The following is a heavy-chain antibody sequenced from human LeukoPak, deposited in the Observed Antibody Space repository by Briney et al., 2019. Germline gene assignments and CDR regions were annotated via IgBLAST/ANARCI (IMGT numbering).Heavy chain of an antibody. V-gene: IGHV3-11*01. CDR3: ARDREDYYGSGSYPNLDY. CDR2: ISSSGSTI. CDR1: GFTFSDYY. D-gene: IGHD3-10*01. Sequence: GGSLRLSCAASGFTFSDYYMSWIRQAPGKGLEWVSYISSSGSTIYYADSVKGRFTISRDNAKNSLYLQMNSLRAEDTAVYYCARDREDYYGSGSYPNLDYWGQGTLVTVSS. J-gene: IGHJ4*02.